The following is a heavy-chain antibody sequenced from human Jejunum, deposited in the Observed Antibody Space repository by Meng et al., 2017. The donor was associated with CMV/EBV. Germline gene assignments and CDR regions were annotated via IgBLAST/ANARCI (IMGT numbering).Heavy chain of an antibody. D-gene: IGHD2-2*01. J-gene: IGHJ6*02. CDR2: INSDGSST. CDR1: SYW. CDR3: ARVSSTSLLTYYYYGMDV. V-gene: IGHV3-74*01. Sequence: SYWWHWVRQAPGKGLVWVSRINSDGSSTSYADSVKGRFTISRDNAKNTLYLQMNSLRAEDTAVYYCARVSSTSLLTYYYYGMDVWGQGTTVTVSS.